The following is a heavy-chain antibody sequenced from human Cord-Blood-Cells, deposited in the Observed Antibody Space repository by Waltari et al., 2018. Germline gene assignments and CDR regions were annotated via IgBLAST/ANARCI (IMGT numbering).Heavy chain of an antibody. CDR3: ARVPTPSSSIAARWFDP. Sequence: QVQLVQSGAEVKKPGSSVKVSCKASGGTFSSYAISWVRQAPGQGLEWMGGIIPIFGTANYAQKFQGRVTITADESTSTAYMELSSLRSEDTAVYYCARVPTPSSSIAARWFDPWGQGTLVTVSS. CDR1: GGTFSSYA. D-gene: IGHD6-6*01. V-gene: IGHV1-69*01. CDR2: IIPIFGTA. J-gene: IGHJ5*02.